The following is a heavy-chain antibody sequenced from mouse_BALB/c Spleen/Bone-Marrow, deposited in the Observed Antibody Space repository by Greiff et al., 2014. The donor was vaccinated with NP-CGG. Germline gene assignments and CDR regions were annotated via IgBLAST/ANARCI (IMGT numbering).Heavy chain of an antibody. J-gene: IGHJ2*01. V-gene: IGHV1-9*01. Sequence: VQLVESGAELMKPGASVKISCKATGYTFSSYWIEWIKQRPGHGLEWIGEILPGSVTTNYNGRFKGKATFTADTSSNTAYMQLSSLTSEDSAVYYCARDHFDYWGPGITLTVSS. CDR2: ILPGSVTT. CDR1: GYTFSSYW. CDR3: ARDHFDY.